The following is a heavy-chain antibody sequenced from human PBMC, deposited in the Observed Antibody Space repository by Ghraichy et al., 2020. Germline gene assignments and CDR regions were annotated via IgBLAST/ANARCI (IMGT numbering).Heavy chain of an antibody. J-gene: IGHJ6*02. Sequence: ASVKVSCKVSGYTLTELSMHWVRQAPGKGLEWMGGFDPEDGETIYAQKFQGRVTMTEDTSTDTAYMELSSLRSEDTAVYYCATASEPGIAAAGTNYYYGMDVWGQGTTVTVSS. CDR3: ATASEPGIAAAGTNYYYGMDV. CDR1: GYTLTELS. CDR2: FDPEDGET. D-gene: IGHD6-13*01. V-gene: IGHV1-24*01.